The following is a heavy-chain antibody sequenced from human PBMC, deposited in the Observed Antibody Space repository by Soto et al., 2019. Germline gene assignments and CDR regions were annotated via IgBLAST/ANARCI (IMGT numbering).Heavy chain of an antibody. Sequence: QVQLVQSGAEVKKPGASVKVSCTASGYTFTSYYMHWVRQAPGQGLEWMGIINPSGGSTSYAQKFQGRVTMTRDTSTSTVYMELSSLRSEDTAVDYCARDCRRSSSGWPCFDYWGQGTLVTVSS. CDR3: ARDCRRSSSGWPCFDY. CDR2: INPSGGST. V-gene: IGHV1-46*01. J-gene: IGHJ4*02. CDR1: GYTFTSYY. D-gene: IGHD6-19*01.